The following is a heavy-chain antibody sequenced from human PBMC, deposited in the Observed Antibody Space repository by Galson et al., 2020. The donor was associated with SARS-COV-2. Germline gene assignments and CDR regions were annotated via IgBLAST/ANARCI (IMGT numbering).Heavy chain of an antibody. CDR3: ARDRVGGDSSGYYSLDY. CDR2: IIPIFGTA. V-gene: IGHV1-69*13. J-gene: IGHJ4*02. D-gene: IGHD3-22*01. CDR1: GGTFSSYA. Sequence: SVKVSCKASGGTFSSYAISWVRQAPGQGLEWMGGIIPIFGTANYAQKFQGRVTITADESTSTAYMELSSLRSEDTAVYYCARDRVGGDSSGYYSLDYWGQGTLVTVSS.